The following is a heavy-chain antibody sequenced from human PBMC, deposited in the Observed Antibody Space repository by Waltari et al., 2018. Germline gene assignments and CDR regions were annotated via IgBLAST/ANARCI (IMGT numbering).Heavy chain of an antibody. CDR2: CDPEDGET. J-gene: IGHJ3*02. V-gene: IGHV1-69-2*01. CDR3: ATDLGGNSGGFDAFDI. Sequence: EVQLVQSGAEVKKPGATVKISCKASGYTFTDYYMHWVQQAPGKGLEWMGRCDPEDGETIYAEKFQGRVTITADTSTDTAYMELSSLRSEDTAVYYCATDLGGNSGGFDAFDIWGQGTMVTVSS. D-gene: IGHD2-21*02. CDR1: GYTFTDYY.